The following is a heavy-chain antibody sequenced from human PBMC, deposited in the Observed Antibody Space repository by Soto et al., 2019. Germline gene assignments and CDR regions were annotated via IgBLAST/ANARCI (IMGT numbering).Heavy chain of an antibody. Sequence: EVQLLESGGGLVQPGRSLRLSCAASGFTFSSYAMSLVRQAPGKGLEWVSAISGSGGTTYYAASVKGRFTMSRDKSKNTLFVQAYSLRTEHRAVYYCAKFFVEPGGSCGWPWTFQYWGQRTLVTVSP. V-gene: IGHV3-23*01. CDR3: AKFFVEPGGSCGWPWTFQY. CDR1: GFTFSSYA. D-gene: IGHD6-25*01. J-gene: IGHJ4*02. CDR2: ISGSGGTT.